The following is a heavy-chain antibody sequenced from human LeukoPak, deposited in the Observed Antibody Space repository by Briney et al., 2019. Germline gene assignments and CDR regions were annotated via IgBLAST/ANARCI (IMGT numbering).Heavy chain of an antibody. D-gene: IGHD4-11*01. CDR1: GFTFSSYW. V-gene: IGHV3-74*01. J-gene: IGHJ4*02. CDR2: IKSDGSGA. Sequence: GGSLRLSCAASGFTFSSYWMHCVRQSPGKGLVWVSRIKSDGSGAIYADSVKGRFTISRDNSRNTLYLQMNSLRADDTAVYYCAKDLNYTTYGYYFDYCGQGTLVTVSS. CDR3: AKDLNYTTYGYYFDY.